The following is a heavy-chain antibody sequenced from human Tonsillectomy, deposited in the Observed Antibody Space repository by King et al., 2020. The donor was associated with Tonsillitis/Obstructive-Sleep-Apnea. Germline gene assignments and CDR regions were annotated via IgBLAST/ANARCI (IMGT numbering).Heavy chain of an antibody. CDR2: IGSGNTL. CDR3: AGGYSSSWSSRYYYYMDV. J-gene: IGHJ6*03. Sequence: QLQESGGGLVRPGVSLRLSCAASGFTFSDFYMSWIRQAPGKGLEWVSYIGSGNTLYYADSVRGRFTISRDNAKNSLYLQLNSLRAEDTAVYYCAGGYSSSWSSRYYYYMDVWGKGTTVTVSS. V-gene: IGHV3-11*01. D-gene: IGHD6-13*01. CDR1: GFTFSDFY.